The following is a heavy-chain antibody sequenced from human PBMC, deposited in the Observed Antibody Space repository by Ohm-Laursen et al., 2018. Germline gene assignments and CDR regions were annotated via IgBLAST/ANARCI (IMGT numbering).Heavy chain of an antibody. Sequence: GSLRLSCSASGFTFSDPWMYWVRQAPGKGLVWVSRITSDGSNTIYADSVKGRFTVSRDNAKNTLYLQMNSLRADDTAVYFCARISSRNYFDIWGQGTLVTVSS. CDR2: ITSDGSNT. V-gene: IGHV3-74*01. J-gene: IGHJ4*02. CDR3: ARISSRNYFDI. CDR1: GFTFSDPW.